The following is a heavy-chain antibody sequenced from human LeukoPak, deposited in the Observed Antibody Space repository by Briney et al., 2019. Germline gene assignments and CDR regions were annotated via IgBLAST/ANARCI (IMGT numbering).Heavy chain of an antibody. D-gene: IGHD2-15*01. Sequence: PSETLSLTCTVSGGSISSGDYYWSWIRQPPGKGLEWIGYIYYSGSTYYNPSLKSRVTISVDTSKNQFSLKLSSVTAADTAVYYCARCVRGLAAAPHDYWGKGTLVTVP. J-gene: IGHJ4*02. CDR2: IYYSGST. CDR3: ARCVRGLAAAPHDY. V-gene: IGHV4-30-4*01. CDR1: GGSISSGDYY.